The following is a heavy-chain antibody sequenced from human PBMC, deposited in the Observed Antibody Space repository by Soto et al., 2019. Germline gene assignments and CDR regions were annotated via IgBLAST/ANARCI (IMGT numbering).Heavy chain of an antibody. V-gene: IGHV1-46*03. D-gene: IGHD1-26*01. Sequence: ASVKVSCKASGYTFSTYYMHWVRQAPGQGLEWMGIINPSGGSTTYAQSFQGRVTMTRDTSTSTVYMELSSLRSEDTAVYYCTSVGVFGSFDFWGQGTLVTVSS. CDR3: TSVGVFGSFDF. CDR1: GYTFSTYY. J-gene: IGHJ4*02. CDR2: INPSGGST.